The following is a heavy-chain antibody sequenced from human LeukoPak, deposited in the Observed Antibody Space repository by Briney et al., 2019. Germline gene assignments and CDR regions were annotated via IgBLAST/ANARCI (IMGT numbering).Heavy chain of an antibody. D-gene: IGHD5-24*01. CDR1: EFTFSRNY. Sequence: PGGSLRLSCTASEFTFSRNYMLWVRQAPGKGLEWVSLIFSNGDTHHADSVKGRFTISRDTSKNTVSLQMNSLRVEDTAMYYCTRDQMNYWGQGTLVTVSS. CDR3: TRDQMNY. V-gene: IGHV3-53*01. CDR2: IFSNGDT. J-gene: IGHJ4*02.